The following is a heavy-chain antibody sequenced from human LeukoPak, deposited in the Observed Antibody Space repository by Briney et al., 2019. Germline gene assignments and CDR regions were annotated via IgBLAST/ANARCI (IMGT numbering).Heavy chain of an antibody. D-gene: IGHD3-10*01. V-gene: IGHV3-23*01. CDR1: GFTFSSLA. CDR2: IGGSGGVT. J-gene: IGHJ4*02. Sequence: GGSLRLSCAASGFTFSSLAMTWVRQAPGKGLEWVSTIGGSGGVTYYADSVKGRFTISRDNSRSALYLQMNSLRAEDTAIYYCAKNHFGDHYFDYWGQGTLVTVSS. CDR3: AKNHFGDHYFDY.